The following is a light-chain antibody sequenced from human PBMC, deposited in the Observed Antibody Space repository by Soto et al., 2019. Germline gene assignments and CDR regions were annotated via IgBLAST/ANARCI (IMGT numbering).Light chain of an antibody. J-gene: IGKJ4*01. CDR1: QAISSY. Sequence: DIQLTKSPSFLSASVGDRVTITCRASQAISSYLAWYQQKPGKPPKLLIYGASTLQSDVPSRVSGSGSGTEFTLTVSSLQAEDAATYYCQQFNDYPLTFGGGTKVEIK. V-gene: IGKV1-9*01. CDR2: GAS. CDR3: QQFNDYPLT.